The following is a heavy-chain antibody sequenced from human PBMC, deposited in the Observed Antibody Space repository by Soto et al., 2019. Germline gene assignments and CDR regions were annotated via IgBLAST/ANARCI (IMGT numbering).Heavy chain of an antibody. D-gene: IGHD6-19*01. V-gene: IGHV6-1*01. CDR1: GDSVSSTSAA. CDR3: ARGSYYSGWV. CDR2: TYYRSKWYS. Sequence: PSQTLSLTCAISGDSVSSTSAAWSWIRQSPSRGLEWQGRTYYRSKWYSDYAVSVKSRITINPDTSKNQFSLQLNSVTPEDTAVYYCARGSYYSGWVWGQGTLVTVSS. J-gene: IGHJ4*02.